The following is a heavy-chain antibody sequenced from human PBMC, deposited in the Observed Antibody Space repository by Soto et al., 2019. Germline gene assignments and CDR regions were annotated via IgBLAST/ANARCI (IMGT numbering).Heavy chain of an antibody. Sequence: SDTLSLSCTVSGGSISSSSYYWGWNRQPPGKELEWIGSIYYSGSTYYNPSLKSRVTISVDTSKNQFSSKLSSVTAADTAVYYCARPSGSYLYYFDYWGQGTLVTVS. CDR2: IYYSGST. CDR3: ARPSGSYLYYFDY. J-gene: IGHJ4*02. CDR1: GGSISSSSYY. D-gene: IGHD1-26*01. V-gene: IGHV4-39*01.